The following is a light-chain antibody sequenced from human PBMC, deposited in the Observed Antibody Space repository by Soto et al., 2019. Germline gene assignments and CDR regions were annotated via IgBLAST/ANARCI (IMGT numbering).Light chain of an antibody. CDR2: DAS. V-gene: IGKV3D-15*01. Sequence: EIVLTQSPATLSVSPGERVTLSCRASQSVDINLAWYQQKPGQAPRLLIYDASNRATGIPARFSGSGSGTEFTLTISSLQPDDFATYYCQQYNSYSRTFGQGTKVDI. CDR1: QSVDIN. J-gene: IGKJ1*01. CDR3: QQYNSYSRT.